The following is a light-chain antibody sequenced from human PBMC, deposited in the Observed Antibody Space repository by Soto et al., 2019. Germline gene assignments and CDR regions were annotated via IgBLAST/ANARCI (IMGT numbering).Light chain of an antibody. CDR3: QQSFKTPFT. CDR1: QAINKY. Sequence: DIQMTQSPPSLSASVGDRVTISCRASQAINKYLNWYQLKEGQAPKLLIYSTSEFQPGVPSRFSGSTSGTQFSLTITGLPPDDSATYFCQQSFKTPFTFGQGT. V-gene: IGKV1-39*01. CDR2: STS. J-gene: IGKJ2*01.